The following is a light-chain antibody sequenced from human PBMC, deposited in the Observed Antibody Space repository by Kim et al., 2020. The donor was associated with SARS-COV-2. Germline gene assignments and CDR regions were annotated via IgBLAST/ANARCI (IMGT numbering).Light chain of an antibody. Sequence: EIVLTQSPATLSLSPGERATLSCRASQSVSSYLAWYQQKPGQAPRLIIYDASNTATGIPARFSGTGSGTDFTLTISSLEPEDFAVYYCQQRSSWPLTFGGGTKVDIK. CDR2: DAS. CDR1: QSVSSY. J-gene: IGKJ4*01. CDR3: QQRSSWPLT. V-gene: IGKV3-11*01.